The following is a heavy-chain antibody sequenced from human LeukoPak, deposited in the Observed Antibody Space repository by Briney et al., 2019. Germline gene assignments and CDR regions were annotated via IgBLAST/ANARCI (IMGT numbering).Heavy chain of an antibody. CDR3: ARPARCGYSYTGLGY. V-gene: IGHV2-70*11. Sequence: SGPALVKPTQTLTLTCTFSGFSLSTSGMCVSWIRQPPGKALEWLARIDWDDDKYYSTSLKTRLTTSKDTSKNQVVLTMTNMDPVDTATYYCARPARCGYSYTGLGYWGQGTLVTVSS. J-gene: IGHJ4*02. D-gene: IGHD5-18*01. CDR1: GFSLSTSGMC. CDR2: IDWDDDK.